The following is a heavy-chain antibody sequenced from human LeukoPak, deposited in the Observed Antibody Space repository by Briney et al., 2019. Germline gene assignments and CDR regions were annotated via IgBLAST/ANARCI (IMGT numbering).Heavy chain of an antibody. Sequence: SVKVSCKASGGTFSSYAISWVRQAPGQGLEWMGGIIPIFATANYAQKFQGRVTITTDESTRTAYMELSSLRSEDTAVYYCARGYCSSTSCYTMDHWFDPWGQGTLVTVSS. J-gene: IGHJ5*02. CDR2: IIPIFATA. D-gene: IGHD2-2*02. V-gene: IGHV1-69*05. CDR3: ARGYCSSTSCYTMDHWFDP. CDR1: GGTFSSYA.